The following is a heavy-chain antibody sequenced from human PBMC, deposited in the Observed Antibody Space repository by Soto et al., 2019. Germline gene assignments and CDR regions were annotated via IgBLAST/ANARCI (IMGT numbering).Heavy chain of an antibody. D-gene: IGHD3-3*02. CDR3: ASDQDRQQLGGNYYYILDV. V-gene: IGHV1-69*12. Sequence: QVQLVQSGAEVKKPGSSVRVSCKTSGGTFRTSAISWVRQAPGQGLEWMGGIMPVFPTPDYAQKFQGRVTITADESTSTVYMELSSLRSEDTAVYYSASDQDRQQLGGNYYYILDVWGQGTTVTVSS. CDR2: IMPVFPTP. J-gene: IGHJ6*02. CDR1: GGTFRTSA.